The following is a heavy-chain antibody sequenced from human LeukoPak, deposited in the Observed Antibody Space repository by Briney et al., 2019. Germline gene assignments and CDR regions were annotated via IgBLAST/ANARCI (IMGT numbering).Heavy chain of an antibody. D-gene: IGHD6-19*01. V-gene: IGHV1-69*06. Sequence: SVKVSCKASGGTFSSYAISWVRQAPGQGLEWMGGIIPIFGTANYAQKFQGRVTITADKSTSTAYVELSSLRSEDTAVYYCASRAVAGTRLYWYFDLWGRGTLVTVSS. CDR3: ASRAVAGTRLYWYFDL. CDR1: GGTFSSYA. CDR2: IIPIFGTA. J-gene: IGHJ2*01.